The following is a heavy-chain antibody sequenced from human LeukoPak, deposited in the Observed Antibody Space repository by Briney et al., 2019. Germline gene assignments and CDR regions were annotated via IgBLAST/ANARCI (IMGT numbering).Heavy chain of an antibody. V-gene: IGHV4-34*01. D-gene: IGHD3-22*01. Sequence: WETLSLTCAVYGGSFSGYYWSWIRQPPGKGLEWIGEINHSGSTNYNPSLKSRVTISVDTSKNQFSLKLSSVTAADTAVYYCARGFDSSGYYSDAFDIWGQGTMVTVSS. CDR2: INHSGST. CDR1: GGSFSGYY. CDR3: ARGFDSSGYYSDAFDI. J-gene: IGHJ3*02.